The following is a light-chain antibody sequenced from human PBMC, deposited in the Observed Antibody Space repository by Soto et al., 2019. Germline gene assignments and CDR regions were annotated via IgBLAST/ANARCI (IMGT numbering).Light chain of an antibody. CDR1: QNVRSY. CDR2: EST. V-gene: IGKV1-39*01. Sequence: DIHMTQSPSSLSASVGDTVIITCRASQNVRSYLNWYQQKSGKAPKLLIYESTNLESGVPSRFSGDRFGTDFTLTISSLHPEDFATYYCQQSFFAPPTFGRGTKVEI. J-gene: IGKJ1*01. CDR3: QQSFFAPPT.